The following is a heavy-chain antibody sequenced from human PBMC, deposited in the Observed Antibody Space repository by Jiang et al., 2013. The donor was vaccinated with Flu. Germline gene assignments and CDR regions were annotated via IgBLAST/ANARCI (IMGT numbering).Heavy chain of an antibody. J-gene: IGHJ4*02. CDR2: IYHSGST. V-gene: IGHV4-39*07. D-gene: IGHD5-12*01. CDR1: GGSVTSEDYY. Sequence: TLSLTCIVSGGSVTSEDYYWVWIRQPPGKGLEWIGSIYHSGSTYYNPSLKSRVTMSVDTSKNEFSLKLTSVTAADTAVYFCARAQKYSGFELPYFNYWGQGALVTASS. CDR3: ARAQKYSGFELPYFNY.